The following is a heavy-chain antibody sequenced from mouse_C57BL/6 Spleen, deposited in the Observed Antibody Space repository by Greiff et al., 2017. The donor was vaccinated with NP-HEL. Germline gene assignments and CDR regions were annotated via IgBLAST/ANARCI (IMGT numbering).Heavy chain of an antibody. J-gene: IGHJ4*01. Sequence: VQLVESGAELVKPGASVKISCKASGYAFSSYWMNWVKQRPGKGLEWIGQIYPGDGDTNYNGKFKGKATLTADKSSSTAYMQLSSLTSEDSAVYFCARSGGLRRRSAMDYWGQGTSVTVSS. D-gene: IGHD2-4*01. V-gene: IGHV1-80*01. CDR3: ARSGGLRRRSAMDY. CDR2: IYPGDGDT. CDR1: GYAFSSYW.